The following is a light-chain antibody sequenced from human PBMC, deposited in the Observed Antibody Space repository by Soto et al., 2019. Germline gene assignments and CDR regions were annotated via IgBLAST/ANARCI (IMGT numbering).Light chain of an antibody. Sequence: EIVLTQSPGTLSLSPGERATLSCRASQIITSSYLAWYQQQPGQAPRLLIHGASSRATGIPDRFSGSGSGADFTLTISRLEPEDLAVYYCQLYGTSVGFTFGPGTKVDIK. J-gene: IGKJ3*01. CDR1: QIITSSY. CDR2: GAS. V-gene: IGKV3-20*01. CDR3: QLYGTSVGFT.